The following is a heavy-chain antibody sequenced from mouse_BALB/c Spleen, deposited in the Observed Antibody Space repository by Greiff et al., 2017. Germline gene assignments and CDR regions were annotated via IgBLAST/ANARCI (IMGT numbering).Heavy chain of an antibody. CDR1: GYSITSDYA. CDR3: ARFYYYGSSYWYFDV. Sequence: VQLKESGPGLVKPSQSLSLTCTVTGYSITSDYAWNWIRQFPGNKLEWMGYISYSGSTSYNPSLKSRISITRDTSKNQFFLQLNSVTTEDTATYYCARFYYYGSSYWYFDVWGAGTTVTVSS. V-gene: IGHV3-2*02. D-gene: IGHD1-1*01. J-gene: IGHJ1*01. CDR2: ISYSGST.